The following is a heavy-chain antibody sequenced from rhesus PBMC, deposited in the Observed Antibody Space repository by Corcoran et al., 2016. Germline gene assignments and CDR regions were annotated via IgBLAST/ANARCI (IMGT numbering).Heavy chain of an antibody. V-gene: IGHV1S9*01. CDR2: INPSNGKT. CDR3: TRGAGSRNWYFDL. J-gene: IGHJ2*01. D-gene: IGHD4-29*01. Sequence: VQLVQSGAEVKKPGASVKLSCKASGYTFTSYYQTWLNKAPGPVLEWMGWINPSNGKTGYAQKFQGRVTMTRDTSTSTAYRELSSLRSEDTAVYYCTRGAGSRNWYFDLWGPGTPITISS. CDR1: GYTFTSYY.